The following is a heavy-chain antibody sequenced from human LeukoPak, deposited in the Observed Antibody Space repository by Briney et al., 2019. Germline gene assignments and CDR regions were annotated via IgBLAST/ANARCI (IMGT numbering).Heavy chain of an antibody. J-gene: IGHJ3*02. CDR1: GFTFSSYS. D-gene: IGHD3-3*01. CDR3: ARDTRLNAFDI. Sequence: PGGSLRLSCAASGFTFSSYSMNWVRQAPGKGLEWVSYISSSSSTIYYADSVKGRLTISRDNAKNSLYLQMNSLRAEDTAVYYCARDTRLNAFDIWGQGTMVTVSS. CDR2: ISSSSSTI. V-gene: IGHV3-48*01.